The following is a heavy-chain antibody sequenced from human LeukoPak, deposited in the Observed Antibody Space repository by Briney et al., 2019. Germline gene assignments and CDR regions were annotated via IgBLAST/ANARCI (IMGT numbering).Heavy chain of an antibody. D-gene: IGHD3-10*01. CDR1: GFTFSSYS. CDR2: ISSSSSYI. CDR3: AKDDLWFGELYGYLLDY. V-gene: IGHV3-21*01. J-gene: IGHJ4*02. Sequence: GGSLRLSCAASGFTFSSYSMNWVRQAPGKGLEWVSSISSSSSYIYYADSVKGRFTISRDNAKNSLYLQMNSLRAEDTAVYYCAKDDLWFGELYGYLLDYWGQGTLVTVSS.